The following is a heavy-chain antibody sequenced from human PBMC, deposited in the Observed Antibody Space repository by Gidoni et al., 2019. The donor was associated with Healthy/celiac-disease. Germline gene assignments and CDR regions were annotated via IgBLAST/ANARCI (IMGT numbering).Heavy chain of an antibody. CDR1: GFTFSSYG. CDR2: ISYDGSNK. V-gene: IGHV3-30*18. J-gene: IGHJ3*02. D-gene: IGHD3-22*01. CDR3: AKGDLRITMIVVVITPLFDAFDI. Sequence: QVQLVESGGGVVQPGRSLRLSCAASGFTFSSYGMPWVRQAPGKGLEWVAVISYDGSNKYYADSVKGRFTISRDNSKNTLYLQMNSLRAEDTAVYYCAKGDLRITMIVVVITPLFDAFDIWGQGTMVTVSS.